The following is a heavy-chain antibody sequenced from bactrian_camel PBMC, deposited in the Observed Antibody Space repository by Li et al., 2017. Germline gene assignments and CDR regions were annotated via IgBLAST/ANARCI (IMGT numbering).Heavy chain of an antibody. CDR2: IDSEGRI. V-gene: IGHV3S55*01. D-gene: IGHD4*01. Sequence: HVQLVESGGGSVQAGGSLRLSCAASGYSYNRYCMGWFRQAPEKEREGVAAIDSEGRIVYSMSVKGRFAISRDNAKNTLYLQMNNLEPEDTAMYYCATRRYCTTISPAAFGNWGQGTQVTVS. CDR1: GYSYNRYC. J-gene: IGHJ4*01. CDR3: ATRRYCTTISPAAFGN.